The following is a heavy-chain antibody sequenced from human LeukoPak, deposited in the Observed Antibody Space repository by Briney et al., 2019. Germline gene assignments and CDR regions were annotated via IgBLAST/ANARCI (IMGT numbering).Heavy chain of an antibody. V-gene: IGHV3-66*01. CDR1: GFTVSNNY. CDR2: IYSGGST. J-gene: IGHJ4*02. D-gene: IGHD3-9*01. Sequence: GGSLRLSCAASGFTVSNNYMSWVRQAPGKGLEWVSLIYSGGSTSYADSVKGRFTTSRDNSKNTLYLQMNSLRAEDTAVYYCATDYDVLTGYYSDVGYWGQGTLVTVSS. CDR3: ATDYDVLTGYYSDVGY.